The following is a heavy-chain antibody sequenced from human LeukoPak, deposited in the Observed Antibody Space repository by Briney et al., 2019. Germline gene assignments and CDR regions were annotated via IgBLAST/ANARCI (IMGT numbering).Heavy chain of an antibody. D-gene: IGHD6-13*01. CDR1: GYTFTGYY. V-gene: IGHV1-2*02. CDR2: INPNSGGT. CDR3: ARAQTTLQQLAYFDY. Sequence: ASVKVSCKASGYTFTGYYMHWVRQAPGQGLEWMGWINPNSGGTNYAQKFQGRVTMTRDTSISTAYMELSRLRSDDTAVYYCARAQTTLQQLAYFDYWGQGTLVTVSS. J-gene: IGHJ4*02.